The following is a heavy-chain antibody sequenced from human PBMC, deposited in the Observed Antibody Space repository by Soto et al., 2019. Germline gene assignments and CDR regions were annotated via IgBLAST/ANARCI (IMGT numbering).Heavy chain of an antibody. CDR2: ISYDGGNK. CDR3: ANDRSAFRLDRPAY. V-gene: IGHV3-30*18. Sequence: PGGSLRLSCAASGFTFSSYGMHWVRQAPGKGLEWVTVISYDGGNKLYADSVKGRFTVSRDNSKNTLYLQMNSLRTEDTAVYYCANDRSAFRLDRPAYWARGTPDPGSA. J-gene: IGHJ1*01. CDR1: GFTFSSYG.